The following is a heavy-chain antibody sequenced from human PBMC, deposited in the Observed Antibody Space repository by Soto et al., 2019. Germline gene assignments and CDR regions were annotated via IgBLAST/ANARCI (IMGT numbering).Heavy chain of an antibody. Sequence: SETLSLTCAVYGGSFSGYYWSWIRQPPGKGLEWIGEINHSGSTNYNPSLKSRVTISVDTSKNQFSLKLSSVTAADTAVYYCARPLLEWNNWIDPWGQGIRVSVSS. V-gene: IGHV4-34*01. J-gene: IGHJ5*02. CDR3: ARPLLEWNNWIDP. CDR1: GGSFSGYY. D-gene: IGHD3-3*01. CDR2: INHSGST.